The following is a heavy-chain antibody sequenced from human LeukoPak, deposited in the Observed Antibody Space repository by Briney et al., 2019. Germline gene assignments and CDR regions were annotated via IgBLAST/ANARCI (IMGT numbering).Heavy chain of an antibody. CDR2: ISGSGTSA. J-gene: IGHJ5*02. CDR1: GFTFSSYA. CDR3: ARDWEPDSSSWYVGPVMWFDP. V-gene: IGHV3-23*01. D-gene: IGHD6-13*01. Sequence: GGSLRLSCAASGFTFSSYAMTWVRQAPGEGLQWVSGISGSGTSAYYADSVRGRFTISRDNSKNTLYLQMNSLRAEDTAVYYCARDWEPDSSSWYVGPVMWFDPWGQGTLVTVSS.